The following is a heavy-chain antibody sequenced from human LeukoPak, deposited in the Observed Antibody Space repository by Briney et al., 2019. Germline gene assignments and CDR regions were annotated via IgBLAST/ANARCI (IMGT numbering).Heavy chain of an antibody. V-gene: IGHV4-59*01. Sequence: SETLSLTCTVSGGSISSYYWSWIRQPPGKGLEWIGYIYYSGSTNYNPSLKSRVTISVDTSKNQLSLKLSSVTAADTAVYYCAREKQWLVHAFDIWGQGTMVTVSS. J-gene: IGHJ3*02. D-gene: IGHD6-19*01. CDR1: GGSISSYY. CDR2: IYYSGST. CDR3: AREKQWLVHAFDI.